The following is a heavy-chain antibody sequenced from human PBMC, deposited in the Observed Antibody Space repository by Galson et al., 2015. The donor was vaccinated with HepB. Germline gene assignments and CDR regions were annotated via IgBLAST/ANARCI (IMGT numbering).Heavy chain of an antibody. CDR1: GFSLSTSGMC. CDR2: IDWDDDK. Sequence: PALVKPTQTLTLTCTFSGFSLSTSGMCVSWIRQPPGKALEWLARIDWDDDKYYSTSLKTRLTISKDTSTNQVVLTMTNMDPVDTATYYCARIRLEGHDEETTTVTTFGYCYGMDVWGQGTTVTVSS. CDR3: ARIRLEGHDEETTTVTTFGYCYGMDV. D-gene: IGHD4-17*01. J-gene: IGHJ6*02. V-gene: IGHV2-70*11.